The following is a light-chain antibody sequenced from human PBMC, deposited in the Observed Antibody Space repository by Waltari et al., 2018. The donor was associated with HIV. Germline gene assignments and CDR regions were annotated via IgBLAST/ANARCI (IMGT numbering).Light chain of an antibody. CDR1: QSVRTN. Sequence: EVVMTQSPATLSVSPGERATLSCRASQSVRTNLAWYQQKPGQAPRLLIYDASTGVTGLPARFSGSGSGTEFTLTISSLQSEDFALYYCQQYKNWPLYTFGQGTKLEI. V-gene: IGKV3-15*01. CDR2: DAS. J-gene: IGKJ2*01. CDR3: QQYKNWPLYT.